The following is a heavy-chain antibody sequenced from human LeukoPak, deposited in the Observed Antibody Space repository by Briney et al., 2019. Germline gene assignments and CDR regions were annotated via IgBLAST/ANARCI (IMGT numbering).Heavy chain of an antibody. CDR2: FDPEDGET. V-gene: IGHV1-24*01. D-gene: IGHD3-3*01. CDR1: GYTLTELS. J-gene: IGHJ3*02. Sequence: ASVKVSCKVSGYTLTELSLHWVRQAPGKGLEWMGGFDPEDGETIYAQKFQGRVTMTEDTSTATAYMELSSLRSEDTAVYYCAAVADFWSGYSEAFDIWGQGTMVSVSS. CDR3: AAVADFWSGYSEAFDI.